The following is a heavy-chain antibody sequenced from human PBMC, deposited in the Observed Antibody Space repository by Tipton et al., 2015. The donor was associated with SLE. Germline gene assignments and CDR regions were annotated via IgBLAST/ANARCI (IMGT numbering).Heavy chain of an antibody. J-gene: IGHJ3*02. CDR1: GDSVSSNSAA. V-gene: IGHV6-1*01. CDR2: TYYRSKWYN. D-gene: IGHD7-27*01. CDR3: AMLGPTGDLGDACDI. Sequence: GLVKPSQTLSLTCAISGDSVSSNSAAWNWIRQSPSRGLEWLGGTYYRSKWYNDYAVSVKSRITINPDSSKNQFSLQVNPVTPEDTAVYYCAMLGPTGDLGDACDIWGQGTMVTVSS.